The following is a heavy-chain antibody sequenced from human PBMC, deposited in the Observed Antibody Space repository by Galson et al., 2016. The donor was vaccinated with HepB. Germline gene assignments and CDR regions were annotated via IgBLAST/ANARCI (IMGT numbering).Heavy chain of an antibody. CDR1: GFSFEDYA. Sequence: SLRLSCAASGFSFEDYAIHWVRQAPGKGLEWVSLTGGDGSSTYYADSVKGRITVSRDNSKKSVYLQMHSLRPEDTALYYCAKDTARYCSGTRCSSYGMDVWGQGTTVTVSS. V-gene: IGHV3-43*02. D-gene: IGHD2-2*01. J-gene: IGHJ6*02. CDR2: TGGDGSST. CDR3: AKDTARYCSGTRCSSYGMDV.